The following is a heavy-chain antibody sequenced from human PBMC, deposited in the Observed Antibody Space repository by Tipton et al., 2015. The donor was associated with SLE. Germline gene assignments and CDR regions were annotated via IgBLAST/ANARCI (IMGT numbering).Heavy chain of an antibody. CDR2: IYYSGST. CDR3: ARDLFGKDFDL. D-gene: IGHD3-3*01. CDR1: GGSISSYY. Sequence: VSGGSISSYYWSWIRQPPGKGLEWIGYIYYSGSTDYNPSLKSRVTISVDTSKNQFSLKLSSVTAADTAVYYCARDLFGKDFDLWGRGTLVTVSS. J-gene: IGHJ2*01. V-gene: IGHV4-59*01.